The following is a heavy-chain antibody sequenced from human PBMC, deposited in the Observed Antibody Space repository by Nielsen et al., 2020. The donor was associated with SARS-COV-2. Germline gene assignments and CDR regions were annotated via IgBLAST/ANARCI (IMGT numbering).Heavy chain of an antibody. J-gene: IGHJ4*02. CDR2: IRTKAYGGTT. CDR1: GFTFSSYS. Sequence: GGSLRLSCAASGFTFSSYSMNWVRQAPGKGLEWVGFIRTKAYGGTTEYAASVNGRFTISRDDSKTIAYLQMNSLKIEDTAVYYCSRSWYQLDYWGQGTLVTVSS. D-gene: IGHD2-2*01. CDR3: SRSWYQLDY. V-gene: IGHV3-49*04.